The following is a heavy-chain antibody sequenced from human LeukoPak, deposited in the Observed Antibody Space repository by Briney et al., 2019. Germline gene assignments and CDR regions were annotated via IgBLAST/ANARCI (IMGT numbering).Heavy chain of an antibody. D-gene: IGHD3-3*01. CDR3: ASGPPFLKYFEY. J-gene: IGHJ4*02. CDR1: GFTFSTYV. CDR2: ISVVAEYI. V-gene: IGHV3-23*01. Sequence: GGSLRLSCAASGFTFSTYVMNWFRQAPGKGLEWVSTISVVAEYIFYADSVKGRFTISRDDSNNALYLQMHSLRAEDTALYYCASGPPFLKYFEYWGQGTLVTVSS.